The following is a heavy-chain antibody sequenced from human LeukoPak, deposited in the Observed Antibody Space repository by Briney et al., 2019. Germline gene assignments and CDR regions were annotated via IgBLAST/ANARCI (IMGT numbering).Heavy chain of an antibody. D-gene: IGHD3-22*01. CDR3: AGVTTGGYYNC. J-gene: IGHJ4*02. CDR2: IYTSGSN. CDR1: GGSFSSGSYY. V-gene: IGHV4-61*02. Sequence: SETLSLTCTVSGGSFSSGSYYWSWIRQPAGKGLEWLGRIYTSGSNNYNPSLKSRVTISVDTSKNPFTLQLSSLTAADTAVYYCAGVTTGGYYNCWGQGTLVTVSS.